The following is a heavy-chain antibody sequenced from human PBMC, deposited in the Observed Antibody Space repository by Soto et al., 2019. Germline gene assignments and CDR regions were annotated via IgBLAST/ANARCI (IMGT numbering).Heavy chain of an antibody. Sequence: ASVKVSCKASGYTFTSYYMHWVRQAPGQGLGWMGIINPSGGSTSYAQKFQGRVTMTRDTSTSTVYMELSSLRSEDTAVYYCARVPSNAVAGTYGMDVWGQGTTVTVSS. CDR3: ARVPSNAVAGTYGMDV. V-gene: IGHV1-46*01. D-gene: IGHD6-19*01. CDR1: GYTFTSYY. CDR2: INPSGGST. J-gene: IGHJ6*02.